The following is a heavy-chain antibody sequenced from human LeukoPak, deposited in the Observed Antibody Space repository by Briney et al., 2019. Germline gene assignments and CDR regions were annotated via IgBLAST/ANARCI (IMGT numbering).Heavy chain of an antibody. Sequence: SATLSLTCTVSGGSISSYYWSWIRQPPGKGLEWIGYIYSSGSTNYNPSLKSQVTISVATSKNQFSLKVSSVTAADTAIYYCARHFYGSGSYRAYGMDVWGQGTTVTVSS. D-gene: IGHD3-10*01. V-gene: IGHV4-59*08. CDR1: GGSISSYY. J-gene: IGHJ6*02. CDR3: ARHFYGSGSYRAYGMDV. CDR2: IYSSGST.